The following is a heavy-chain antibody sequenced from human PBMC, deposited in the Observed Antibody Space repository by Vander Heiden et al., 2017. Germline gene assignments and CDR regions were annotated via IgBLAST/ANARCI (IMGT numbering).Heavy chain of an antibody. V-gene: IGHV3-48*01. J-gene: IGHJ4*02. CDR2: ISSSSSTI. CDR1: GFTFSSYS. CDR3: ARALTTYGD. Sequence: EVQLVESGGGLVQPGGSLRLSGAASGFTFSSYSMNWVRQAPGKGLEWVSYISSSSSTIYYADSVKGRFTISRDNAKNSLYLQMNNLRAEDTAVYYCARALTTYGDWGQGTLVTVSS. D-gene: IGHD4-17*01.